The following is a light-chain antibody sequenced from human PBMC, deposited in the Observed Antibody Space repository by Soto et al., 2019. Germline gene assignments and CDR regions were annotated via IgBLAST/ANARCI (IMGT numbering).Light chain of an antibody. CDR3: QQSYSVPWT. CDR2: RAS. V-gene: IGKV1-39*01. Sequence: DIQMTQSPSSLSASVGDRVTITCRASQSISSYLNWYQQKPGTAPRLLISRASSVKSGVPPRFSGSGSGRDFTLTISSLRPEDIGTYFCQQSYSVPWTFGPGTKVDIK. CDR1: QSISSY. J-gene: IGKJ1*01.